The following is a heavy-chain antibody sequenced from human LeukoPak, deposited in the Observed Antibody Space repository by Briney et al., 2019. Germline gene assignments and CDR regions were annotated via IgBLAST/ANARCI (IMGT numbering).Heavy chain of an antibody. CDR1: GFTFSSYA. D-gene: IGHD3-22*01. J-gene: IGHJ4*02. CDR3: AKESAYYDSSGYPRAYYFDY. V-gene: IGHV3-23*01. CDR2: ISGSGGST. Sequence: QTGGSLRLSCAASGFTFSSYAMSWVRQAPGKGLEWVLDISGSGGSTYYADSVKGRFTISRDNSKNTLYLQMNSLRAEDTAVYYCAKESAYYDSSGYPRAYYFDYWGQGTLVTVSS.